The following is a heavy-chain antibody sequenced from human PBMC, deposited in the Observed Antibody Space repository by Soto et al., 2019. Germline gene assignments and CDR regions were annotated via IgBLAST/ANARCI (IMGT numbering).Heavy chain of an antibody. CDR3: ARLAEYSTSSH. Sequence: SETLSLTCTVSGGSISSSSYYWGWIRQPPGKGLEWIGSIYYSGSTYYNPSLKSRVTISVDTSKNQFSLKLSSVTAADTAVYYCARLAEYSTSSHWGQGTLVTVSS. D-gene: IGHD6-6*01. CDR1: GGSISSSSYY. V-gene: IGHV4-39*01. J-gene: IGHJ4*02. CDR2: IYYSGST.